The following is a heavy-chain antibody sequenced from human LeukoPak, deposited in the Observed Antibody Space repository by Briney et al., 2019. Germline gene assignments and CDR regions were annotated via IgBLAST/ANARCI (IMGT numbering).Heavy chain of an antibody. Sequence: PGGSLRLSCSASGLSFSDSYMSWFRLSPEKGLEWIAYITSSGTTTEYADSVKGRFTISRVNAKNSLYLQMNSLRPEDTAVYYCARDPDYGDPYWGQGTLVTVSS. D-gene: IGHD4/OR15-4a*01. CDR1: GLSFSDSY. CDR3: ARDPDYGDPY. CDR2: ITSSGTTT. J-gene: IGHJ4*02. V-gene: IGHV3-11*01.